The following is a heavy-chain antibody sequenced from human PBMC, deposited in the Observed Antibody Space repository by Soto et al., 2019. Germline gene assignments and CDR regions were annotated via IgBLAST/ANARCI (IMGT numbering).Heavy chain of an antibody. Sequence: QVQLMQSGAEVKKPGASVKVSCKASGDTFTDYYIHWVRQAPGQGLEWMVTVNPSGGHTTYAQHFLGRVTMARDTSTSTLSMELTSLTSDDTAIYYCARGGHVVVVTAALDYWGQGTLVTVSS. J-gene: IGHJ4*02. V-gene: IGHV1-46*01. CDR1: GDTFTDYY. CDR2: VNPSGGHT. D-gene: IGHD2-21*02. CDR3: ARGGHVVVVTAALDY.